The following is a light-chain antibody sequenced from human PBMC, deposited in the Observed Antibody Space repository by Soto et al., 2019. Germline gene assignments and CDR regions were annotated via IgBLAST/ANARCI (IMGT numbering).Light chain of an antibody. CDR1: SSDVGSYNF. V-gene: IGLV2-23*01. CDR3: CSYAGSSTLV. J-gene: IGLJ3*02. CDR2: EGS. Sequence: QSALTQPASVSGSPGQSITISCTGTSSDVGSYNFVSWYQQHPGKAPKLMIYEGSKRPSGASNRFSGSKSGNTASLTISGLQAEDEADYYCCSYAGSSTLVFGGGTKLTVL.